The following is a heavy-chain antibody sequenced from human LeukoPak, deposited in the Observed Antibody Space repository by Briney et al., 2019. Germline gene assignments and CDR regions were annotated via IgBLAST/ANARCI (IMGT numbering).Heavy chain of an antibody. CDR3: AKSQQQLVDAFDI. CDR2: IKEDGSEK. CDR1: GFTFSSFW. D-gene: IGHD6-13*01. J-gene: IGHJ3*02. Sequence: PGGSLRLSCAASGFTFSSFWMTWVRQAPGRGPEWVANIKEDGSEKYYVDSVKGRFTISRDNAKNSLYLQMNSLRVEDTAVYYCAKSQQQLVDAFDIWGQGTMVTVSS. V-gene: IGHV3-7*01.